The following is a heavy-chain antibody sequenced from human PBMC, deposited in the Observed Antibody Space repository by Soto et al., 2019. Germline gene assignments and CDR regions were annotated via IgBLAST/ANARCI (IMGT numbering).Heavy chain of an antibody. V-gene: IGHV3-74*01. CDR3: ARERAIEQQRGYYYYYGMDV. D-gene: IGHD6-13*01. CDR2: INSDGSST. CDR1: GFTFSSYW. Sequence: PGGSLRLSCAASGFTFSSYWMHWVRQAPGKGLVWVSRINSDGSSTSYADSVKGRSTISRDNAKNTLYLQMNSLRAEDTAVYYCARERAIEQQRGYYYYYGMDVWGQGTTVTVSS. J-gene: IGHJ6*02.